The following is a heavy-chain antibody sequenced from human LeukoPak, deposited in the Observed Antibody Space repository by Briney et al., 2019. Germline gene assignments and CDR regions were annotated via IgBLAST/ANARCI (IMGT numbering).Heavy chain of an antibody. CDR1: GYSFTSYW. V-gene: IGHV5-51*01. J-gene: IGHJ4*02. CDR2: IYPGDSDT. D-gene: IGHD6-19*01. Sequence: GESLKISCKGSGYSFTSYWIGWVPQMPRKGLEWMGIIYPGDSDTRYSPSFQGQVTISSDKSISTAYLQWSSLKASDTAMYYCARQCSGSGCPIDYWGQGTLVTVSS. CDR3: ARQCSGSGCPIDY.